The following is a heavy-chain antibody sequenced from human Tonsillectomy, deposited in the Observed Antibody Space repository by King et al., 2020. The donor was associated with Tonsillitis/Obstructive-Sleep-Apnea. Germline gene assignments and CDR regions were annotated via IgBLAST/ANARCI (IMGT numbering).Heavy chain of an antibody. CDR3: AREYYYGSGSYGAFDI. CDR1: GFTFSDYY. Sequence: VQRVESGGGLVKPGGSLRLSCAASGFTFSDYYMSWIRQAPGKGLEWVSYISSSSSYTNYADSVTGRFTISRDNARNSLYLQMNSLRAEDTAVYYCAREYYYGSGSYGAFDIWGQGTMVTVSS. D-gene: IGHD3-10*01. J-gene: IGHJ3*02. V-gene: IGHV3-11*05. CDR2: ISSSSSYT.